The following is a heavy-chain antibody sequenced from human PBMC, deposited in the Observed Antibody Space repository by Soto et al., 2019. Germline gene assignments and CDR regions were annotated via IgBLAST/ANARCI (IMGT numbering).Heavy chain of an antibody. CDR3: AKVLKVGTSNFDY. CDR2: VSGPGGST. D-gene: IGHD1-26*01. Sequence: GGSLRVSCAASGFTFSDYAMSWVRQTPGKGLEWVATVSGPGGSTYYPDSVKGRFTISRDNSKNTVYLQVNGLRAEDSAIYFCAKVLKVGTSNFDYWGQGTLVTVSS. J-gene: IGHJ4*02. V-gene: IGHV3-23*01. CDR1: GFTFSDYA.